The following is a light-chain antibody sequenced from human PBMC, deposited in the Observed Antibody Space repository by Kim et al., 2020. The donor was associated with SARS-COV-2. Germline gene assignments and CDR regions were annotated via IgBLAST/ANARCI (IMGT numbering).Light chain of an antibody. CDR2: QDS. CDR1: KLGDKY. CDR3: QAWDSSTHVV. J-gene: IGLJ2*01. V-gene: IGLV3-1*01. Sequence: VSPGQTARFTWSGDKLGDKYACWYQQKPGQAPVLVIYQDSKRPSGIPERFSGSNSGNTATLTVSGTQAMDEAEYYCQAWDSSTHVVFGGGTQLTVL.